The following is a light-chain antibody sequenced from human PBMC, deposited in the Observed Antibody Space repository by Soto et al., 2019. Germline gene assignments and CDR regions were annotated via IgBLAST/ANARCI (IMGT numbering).Light chain of an antibody. J-gene: IGLJ1*01. CDR3: CSYTTSSTRV. Sequence: QSVLTQPAAVSGSPGRSIAISCTRSTSDVGFYNYVSWYQQHPGKVPKLIIYEVTNRPSGVSNRFSGSKSGNTASLTISGLQAEDEADYYCCSYTTSSTRVFGTGTKATVL. V-gene: IGLV2-14*01. CDR1: TSDVGFYNY. CDR2: EVT.